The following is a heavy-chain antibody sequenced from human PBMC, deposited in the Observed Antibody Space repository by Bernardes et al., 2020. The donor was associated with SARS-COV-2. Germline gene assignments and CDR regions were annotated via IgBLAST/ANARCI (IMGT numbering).Heavy chain of an antibody. Sequence: GGSLRLSRAASGFTFSNAWMNWVRQAPGKGLEWVGRIKSKTDGGTTDYAAPVKGRFTISRDDSKNTLYLQMNSLKTEDTAVYYCWFGELSLYYYYGMDVWGQGTTVTVSS. J-gene: IGHJ6*02. V-gene: IGHV3-15*07. D-gene: IGHD3-10*01. CDR2: IKSKTDGGTT. CDR3: WFGELSLYYYYGMDV. CDR1: GFTFSNAW.